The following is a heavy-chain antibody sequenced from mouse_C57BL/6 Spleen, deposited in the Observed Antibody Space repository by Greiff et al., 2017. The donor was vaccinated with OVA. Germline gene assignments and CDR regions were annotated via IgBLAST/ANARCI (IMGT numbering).Heavy chain of an antibody. V-gene: IGHV1-74*01. CDR1: GYTFTSYW. J-gene: IGHJ2*01. CDR3: AMEEVAPFDY. CDR2: IHPSDSAT. D-gene: IGHD1-1*02. Sequence: QVQLQQPGAELVKPGASVKVSCKASGYTFTSYWMHWVTQRPGPGLEWIGRIHPSDSATNSNQKFKGKATLTVDKSSSTAYMQLSSLTSEDSAVYYCAMEEVAPFDYWGQGTTLTVSS.